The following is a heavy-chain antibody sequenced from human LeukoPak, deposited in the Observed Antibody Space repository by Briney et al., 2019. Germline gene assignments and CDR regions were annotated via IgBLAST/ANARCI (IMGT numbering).Heavy chain of an antibody. Sequence: SETLSLTCTVSGGPINSYYWSWLRQPPGKGLEWIGYIFYSGSTNYNPSLKSRVTISVDTSKNQFSLKLSSVTAADTAVYYCARGDYVWGSNRLGWFDPWGQGTQVTVSS. V-gene: IGHV4-59*01. CDR2: IFYSGST. CDR1: GGPINSYY. CDR3: ARGDYVWGSNRLGWFDP. D-gene: IGHD3-16*02. J-gene: IGHJ5*02.